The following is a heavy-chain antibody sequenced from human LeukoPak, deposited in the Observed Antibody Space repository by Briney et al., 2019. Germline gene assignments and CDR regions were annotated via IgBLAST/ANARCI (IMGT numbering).Heavy chain of an antibody. V-gene: IGHV3-21*06. D-gene: IGHD4-17*01. CDR1: GFTFSNYA. J-gene: IGHJ4*02. CDR2: ISSGNGYI. Sequence: GGSLRLSCTASGFTFSNYAMTWVRQAPRKWLEWVSAISSGNGYIYYANSVRGRFTISRDNAKNSLYLQMKSLRVEDTAFYYSARDLNLRAATVNTFNPIDYWGQGTLVTVSS. CDR3: ARDLNLRAATVNTFNPIDY.